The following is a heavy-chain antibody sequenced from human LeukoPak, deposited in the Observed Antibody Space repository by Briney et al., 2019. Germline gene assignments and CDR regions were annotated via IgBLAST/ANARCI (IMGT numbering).Heavy chain of an antibody. J-gene: IGHJ5*02. Sequence: SETLSLTCIVSGGSISSSSYYWGWIRQPPGKGLECIGSIYYSGSTYYNPSLKSRVTISVDTSKNQFSLKLRSVTAADTAVYYCARDRRQWLRGSFDPWGQGTLVTVSS. CDR3: ARDRRQWLRGSFDP. D-gene: IGHD6-19*01. CDR2: IYYSGST. CDR1: GGSISSSSYY. V-gene: IGHV4-39*07.